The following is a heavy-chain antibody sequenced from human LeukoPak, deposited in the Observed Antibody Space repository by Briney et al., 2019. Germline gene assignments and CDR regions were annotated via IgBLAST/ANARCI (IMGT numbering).Heavy chain of an antibody. CDR2: INWNGGST. J-gene: IGHJ4*02. V-gene: IGHV3-23*01. D-gene: IGHD3-22*01. CDR3: AKHYDSSGYYYDY. CDR1: GFTFSSYA. Sequence: QPGGSLRLSCAASGFTFSSYAMSWVRQAPGKGLEWVSGINWNGGSTGYADSVKGRFTISRDNSKNTLYLQMDSLRAEDTAVYYCAKHYDSSGYYYDYWGQGTLVAVSS.